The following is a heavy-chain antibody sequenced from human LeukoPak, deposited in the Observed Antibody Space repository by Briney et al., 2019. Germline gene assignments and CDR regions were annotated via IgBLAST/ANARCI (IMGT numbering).Heavy chain of an antibody. J-gene: IGHJ4*02. Sequence: PSETLSLTCTVSGGSISSSYWSWIRQPPGKGREWIGYVYHTGHTHYSPSLKSRATVSLDTSRDQVSLMLSSVTAADTAVYYCARHMFGHLFDYWGQGTLVLVSS. D-gene: IGHD3-3*02. V-gene: IGHV4-59*01. CDR2: VYHTGHT. CDR1: GGSISSSY. CDR3: ARHMFGHLFDY.